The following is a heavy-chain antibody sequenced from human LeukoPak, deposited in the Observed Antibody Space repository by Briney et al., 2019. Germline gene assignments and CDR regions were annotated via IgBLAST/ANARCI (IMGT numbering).Heavy chain of an antibody. CDR2: ISSSSSYI. CDR3: ARDVSAVHSGYYYDRGNY. J-gene: IGHJ4*02. V-gene: IGHV3-21*01. D-gene: IGHD3-22*01. CDR1: GFTFSSYS. Sequence: GGSLRLSCAASGFTFSSYSMIWVRQAPGKGLEWVSSISSSSSYIYYADSVKGRFTISRDNAKNSLYLQMNSLRAEDTAVYYCARDVSAVHSGYYYDRGNYWGQGTLVTVSS.